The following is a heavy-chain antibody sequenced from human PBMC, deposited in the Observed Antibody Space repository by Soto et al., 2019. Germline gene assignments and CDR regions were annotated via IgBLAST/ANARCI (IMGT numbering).Heavy chain of an antibody. J-gene: IGHJ3*02. V-gene: IGHV1-69*06. Sequence: SVKVSCKASGGTFSSYAISWLRQAPGQGLEWMGGIIPIFGTANYAQKFQGRVTITADKSTSTAYMELSSLRSEDTAVYYCARARITMIVVVMTSAFDIWGQGTMVTVSS. CDR3: ARARITMIVVVMTSAFDI. CDR1: GGTFSSYA. CDR2: IIPIFGTA. D-gene: IGHD3-22*01.